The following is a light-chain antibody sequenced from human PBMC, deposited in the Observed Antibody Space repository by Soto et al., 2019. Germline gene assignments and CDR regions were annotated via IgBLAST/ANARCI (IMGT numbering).Light chain of an antibody. J-gene: IGKJ5*01. CDR3: QQYGSSPRT. CDR2: GAS. CDR1: QSVTSSS. Sequence: EIVLTQFPGTLSLSPGERATRSCRASQSVTSSSLAWYQQKVGRAPRVLIYGASNRATGIPDRFSGSGSGTDFTLTITGLEPEDFAVYYCQQYGSSPRTFGQGTRLEIK. V-gene: IGKV3-20*01.